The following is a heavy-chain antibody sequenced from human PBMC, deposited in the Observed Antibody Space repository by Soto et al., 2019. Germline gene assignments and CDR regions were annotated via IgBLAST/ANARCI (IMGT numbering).Heavy chain of an antibody. CDR2: ITSSSDTI. J-gene: IGHJ3*02. CDR1: GFTFSSFH. V-gene: IGHV3-48*01. D-gene: IGHD3-3*02. CDR3: AREGSRAFFPMFAFDI. Sequence: PGWSLRLSCAASGFTFSSFHMNWVRQAPGRGLEWVAYITSSSDTIYYSDSVKGRFTISRDNGKNSLFLQMNSLRAEDTAVYYCAREGSRAFFPMFAFDIWGQGIMVTV.